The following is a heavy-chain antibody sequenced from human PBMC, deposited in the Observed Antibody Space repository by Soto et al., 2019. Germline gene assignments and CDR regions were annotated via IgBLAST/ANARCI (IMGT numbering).Heavy chain of an antibody. CDR2: IIPIFGTA. Sequence: QVQLVQSGAEVKKPGSSVKVSCKASGCTFSSYAISWVRQAPGQGLEWMGGIIPIFGTASYAQKFQGRVTITADESTSTAYMELSSLRSEDTAVYYCAKTVAAHYYYGMDVWGQGTTVTVSS. J-gene: IGHJ6*02. CDR1: GCTFSSYA. CDR3: AKTVAAHYYYGMDV. V-gene: IGHV1-69*12. D-gene: IGHD2-15*01.